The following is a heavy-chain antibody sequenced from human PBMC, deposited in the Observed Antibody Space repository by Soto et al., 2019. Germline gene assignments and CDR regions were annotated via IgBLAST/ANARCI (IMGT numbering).Heavy chain of an antibody. J-gene: IGHJ6*02. CDR3: ARSPASSTAANYYSYGMDV. D-gene: IGHD2-2*01. CDR1: GGTFSSYA. CDR2: IIPIFGTA. Sequence: GASVKVSCKASGGTFSSYAISWVRQAPGQGLEWMGGIIPIFGTANYAQKFQGRVTITADESTSTAYMELSSLRSEDTAVYYCARSPASSTAANYYSYGMDVWGQGTTVTVSS. V-gene: IGHV1-69*13.